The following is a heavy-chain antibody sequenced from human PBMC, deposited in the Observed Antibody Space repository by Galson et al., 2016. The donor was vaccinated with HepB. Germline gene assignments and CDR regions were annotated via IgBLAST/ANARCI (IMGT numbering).Heavy chain of an antibody. D-gene: IGHD3-22*01. CDR1: GGIFITYG. V-gene: IGHV1-69*06. CDR2: IVPIFGTP. J-gene: IGHJ6*02. CDR3: AKDGASYETSGNYFGMDV. Sequence: SVKVSCKASGGIFITYGLSWVRQAPGQGLEWLGGIVPIFGTPSYGQKFQGRVTITADNSASIAYMELSSLRSDDTGVYYCAKDGASYETSGNYFGMDVWGQGTTVTVSS.